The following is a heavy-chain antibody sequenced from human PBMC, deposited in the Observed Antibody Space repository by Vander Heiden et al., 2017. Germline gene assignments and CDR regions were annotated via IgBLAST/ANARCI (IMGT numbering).Heavy chain of an antibody. J-gene: IGHJ4*02. Sequence: EVQLVESGGGLVKPGGSLRLSCAASGFSFSSFSLGWVRQAPGKGLGWVSSISSGGDYIYYADSLRGRFTISRDNAKNSLYLQMSSMRAEDTAVYYCARSDTPMSTFDSWGQGTLVTVSS. CDR1: GFSFSSFS. D-gene: IGHD5-18*01. V-gene: IGHV3-21*01. CDR3: ARSDTPMSTFDS. CDR2: ISSGGDYI.